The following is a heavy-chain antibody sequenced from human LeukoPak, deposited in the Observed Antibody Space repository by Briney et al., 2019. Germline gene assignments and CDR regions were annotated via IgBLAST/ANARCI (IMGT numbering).Heavy chain of an antibody. D-gene: IGHD3-3*01. CDR3: ARDKADFWSCLDY. J-gene: IGHJ4*02. CDR1: GFTFSSYA. V-gene: IGHV3-30-3*01. CDR2: ISYDGSNK. Sequence: GGSLRLSCAASGFTFSSYAMHWVRQAPGRGLERVAVISYDGSNKYYADSVKGRFTISRDNSKNTLYLQMNSLRAEDTAVYYCARDKADFWSCLDYWGQGTLVTVSS.